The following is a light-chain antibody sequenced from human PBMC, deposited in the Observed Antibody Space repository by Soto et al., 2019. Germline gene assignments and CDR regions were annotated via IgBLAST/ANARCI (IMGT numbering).Light chain of an antibody. CDR3: SSYTTSSTLLYV. J-gene: IGLJ1*01. CDR1: SSDVGGDNS. CDR2: EVS. V-gene: IGLV2-14*01. Sequence: QSALTQPASVSGSPGQSITISYTGTSSDVGGDNSVSWYQQHPGKAPKLMIYEVSNRPSGVSNRFSGSKSGNTASLTISGLQAEDEADYYCSSYTTSSTLLYVFGTGTKVTVL.